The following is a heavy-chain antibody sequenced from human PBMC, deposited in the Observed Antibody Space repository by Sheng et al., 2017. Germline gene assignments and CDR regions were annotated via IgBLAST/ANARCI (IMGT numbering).Heavy chain of an antibody. CDR3: ATHYYGSGSYYQRNYYYYGMDV. CDR1: GFTFSSYA. D-gene: IGHD3-10*01. V-gene: IGHV3-23*01. Sequence: EVQLLESGGGLVQPWGVPSRLSCAASGFTFSSYAMSWVRQAPGKGLEWVSAISGSGGSTYYADSVKGRFTISRDNSKNTLYLQMNSLRAEDTAVYYCATHYYGSGSYYQRNYYYYGMDVWGQGTTVTVSS. J-gene: IGHJ6*02. CDR2: ISGSGGST.